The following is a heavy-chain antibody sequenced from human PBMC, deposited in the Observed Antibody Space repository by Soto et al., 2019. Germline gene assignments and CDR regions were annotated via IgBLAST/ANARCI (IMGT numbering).Heavy chain of an antibody. J-gene: IGHJ4*02. D-gene: IGHD2-2*01. Sequence: GESLKISCAASGFTFSSYAMSWVRQAPGKGLEWVSAISGSGGSTYYADSVKGRFPISRDNSKNTLYLQMNSLRAEDTAVYYCAKGGHSSYQYYFDYWGQGTLVTVSS. CDR3: AKGGHSSYQYYFDY. V-gene: IGHV3-23*01. CDR1: GFTFSSYA. CDR2: ISGSGGST.